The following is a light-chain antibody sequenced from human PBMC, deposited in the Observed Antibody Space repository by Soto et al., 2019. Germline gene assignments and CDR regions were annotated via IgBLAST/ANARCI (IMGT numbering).Light chain of an antibody. V-gene: IGKV1-5*03. J-gene: IGKJ2*01. CDR3: LQYRRYPYS. Sequence: DIQMTQSPSTLSASVGDRVTITCRASQSISNWLAWYQQKPGEAPKLLIYRASNLESGVPSRFSGSGSGAEITLTISSLQPDDFATYYCLQYRRYPYSFGPGTNLEI. CDR2: RAS. CDR1: QSISNW.